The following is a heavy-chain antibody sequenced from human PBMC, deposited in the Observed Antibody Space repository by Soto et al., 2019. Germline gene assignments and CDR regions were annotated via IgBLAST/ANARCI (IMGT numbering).Heavy chain of an antibody. CDR3: AVEGNSPY. CDR1: GYRFASYW. J-gene: IGHJ4*02. Sequence: EVQLVQSGAEVKKPGASLRISCKGSGYRFASYWTRWMRQMTGKGLVWMGRIDPSDSDTNYSPTFQGHVTISVDKSISTAYLQWSSLKASDTTMYYCAVEGNSPYWRQGTLVTFSS. CDR2: IDPSDSDT. V-gene: IGHV5-10-1*01. D-gene: IGHD1-7*01.